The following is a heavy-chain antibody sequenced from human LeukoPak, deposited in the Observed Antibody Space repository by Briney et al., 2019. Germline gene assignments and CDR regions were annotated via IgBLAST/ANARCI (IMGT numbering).Heavy chain of an antibody. Sequence: SETLPLTCTVSGGSISSYYWSWIRQPPGKGLEWIGYIYYSGSTNYNPSLKSRVTISVDTSKNQFSLKLSSVTAADTAVYYCARHVRFWANDAFDIWGQGTMVTVSS. J-gene: IGHJ3*02. CDR1: GGSISSYY. V-gene: IGHV4-59*08. CDR2: IYYSGST. CDR3: ARHVRFWANDAFDI. D-gene: IGHD5-24*01.